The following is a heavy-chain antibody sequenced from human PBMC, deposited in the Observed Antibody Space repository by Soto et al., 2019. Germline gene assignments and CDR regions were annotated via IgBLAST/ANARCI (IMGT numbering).Heavy chain of an antibody. CDR3: ARGKIAVAGKYNWFDP. J-gene: IGHJ5*02. D-gene: IGHD6-19*01. CDR2: INHSGST. CDR1: GGYFSGYD. V-gene: IGHV4-34*01. Sequence: SSETLSLTCAVYGGYFSGYDWSWIRQPPGKGLEWIGEINHSGSTNYNPSLKSRVTISVDTSKNQFSLKLSSVTAADTAVYYCARGKIAVAGKYNWFDPWGQGTLVTVSS.